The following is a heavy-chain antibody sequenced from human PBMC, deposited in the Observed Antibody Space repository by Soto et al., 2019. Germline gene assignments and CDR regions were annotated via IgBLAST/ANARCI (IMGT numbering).Heavy chain of an antibody. CDR3: ARGGSSTSGYYVPDAFDI. J-gene: IGHJ3*02. V-gene: IGHV1-46*03. Sequence: GASVKVSCKASGYTFTNYGITWVRQAPGQGLEWMGWINPSGGSTSYAQKFQGRVTMTRDTSTSTVYMELSSLRSEDTAVYYCARGGSSTSGYYVPDAFDIWGQGTMVTVSS. CDR2: INPSGGST. D-gene: IGHD2-2*01. CDR1: GYTFTNYG.